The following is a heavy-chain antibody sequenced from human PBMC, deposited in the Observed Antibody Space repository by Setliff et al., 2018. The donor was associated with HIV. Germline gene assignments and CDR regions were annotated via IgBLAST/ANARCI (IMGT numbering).Heavy chain of an antibody. CDR3: ATKGGVYYF. Sequence: GESLKISCAASGLTFSDAWMSWVRQAPGKGLEWVGRIRSKADGGTTDFAAPVKGRFTISRDDSKSTLYLQMNSLTTEDTAVYYCATKGGVYYFWGQGTLVTVSS. D-gene: IGHD3-16*01. CDR2: IRSKADGGTT. CDR1: GLTFSDAW. V-gene: IGHV3-15*01. J-gene: IGHJ4*02.